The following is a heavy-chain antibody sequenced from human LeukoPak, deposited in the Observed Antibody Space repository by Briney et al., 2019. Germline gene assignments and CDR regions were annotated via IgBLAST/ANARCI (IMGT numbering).Heavy chain of an antibody. V-gene: IGHV6-1*01. J-gene: IGHJ3*01. CDR3: ARGFALDF. CDR2: TYYRSKWYY. CDR1: GDTVWSNSAA. Sequence: PSQTLSHTCDISGDTVWSNSAAWNWIRQSPSRGLEWLGRTYYRSKWYYDYAVSVKSRITISPDTSKNQFSLQLNSVTADDTAVYYGARGFALDFWGQGTMVTVSS.